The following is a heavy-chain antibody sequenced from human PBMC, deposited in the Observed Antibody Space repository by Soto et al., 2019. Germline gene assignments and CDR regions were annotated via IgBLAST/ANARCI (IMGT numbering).Heavy chain of an antibody. CDR3: TTLKGIDFWSATYGMDV. Sequence: EVQLVESGGGLVKPGGSLTLSCAASGFTFSNACMNWVRQAPGKGLEWVGRIKRKTDGGTTDYAAPVKGRFTISRDDSNHTLYLQMNSLKTEDTALYYCTTLKGIDFWSATYGMDVWGQGTTVTVSS. CDR2: IKRKTDGGTT. CDR1: GFTFSNAC. V-gene: IGHV3-15*07. J-gene: IGHJ6*02. D-gene: IGHD3-3*01.